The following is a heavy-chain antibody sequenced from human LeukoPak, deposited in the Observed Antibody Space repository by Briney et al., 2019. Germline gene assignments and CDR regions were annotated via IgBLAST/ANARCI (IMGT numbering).Heavy chain of an antibody. CDR2: ISGSGGST. CDR1: GFTFSDSG. D-gene: IGHD5-18*01. Sequence: PGGSLRLSCAASGFTFSDSGTSWVRQAPGKGLEWVSSISGSGGSTYYADSVKGRFTISRDNSKNTLFLQMNTLRAEDTAVYYCTKEEGYIYSLFHFWGQGTRFTVSS. CDR3: TKEEGYIYSLFHF. V-gene: IGHV3-23*01. J-gene: IGHJ4*02.